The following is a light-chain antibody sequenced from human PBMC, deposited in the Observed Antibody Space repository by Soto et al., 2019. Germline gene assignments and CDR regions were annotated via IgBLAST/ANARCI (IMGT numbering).Light chain of an antibody. CDR1: SSNIGAGYD. CDR3: QSYDSSLSGYVV. CDR2: GNS. J-gene: IGLJ2*01. V-gene: IGLV1-40*01. Sequence: QSVLTQPPSVSGAPGQRVTISCTGSSSNIGAGYDVHWYQQLPGTAPKLLIYGNSNRPSGVPDRFSGAKSGTSASLAITGVQAEEEADDYCQSYDSSLSGYVVFGGGTKLTVL.